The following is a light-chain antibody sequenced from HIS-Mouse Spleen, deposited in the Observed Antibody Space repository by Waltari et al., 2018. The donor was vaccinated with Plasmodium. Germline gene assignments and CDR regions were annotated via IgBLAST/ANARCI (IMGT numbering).Light chain of an antibody. Sequence: SYELTQPPSVSVSPGQTARITCSGDALPKNYAYWYQQKSGKAPVLVIYEDSKRPSWIPGRFSGSSSGTMATCTISGAQVEDEADYYCYSTDSSGNHRVFGGGTKLTVL. V-gene: IGLV3-10*01. CDR2: EDS. J-gene: IGLJ3*02. CDR1: ALPKNY. CDR3: YSTDSSGNHRV.